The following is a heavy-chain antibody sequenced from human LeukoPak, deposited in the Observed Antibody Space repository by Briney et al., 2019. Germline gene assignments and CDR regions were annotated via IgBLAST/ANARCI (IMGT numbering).Heavy chain of an antibody. CDR3: ARAYCGGDCYFGYFDY. J-gene: IGHJ4*02. CDR2: IYYSGST. CDR1: GGSISSYY. V-gene: IGHV4-59*01. D-gene: IGHD2-21*02. Sequence: SETLSLTCTVSGGSISSYYWSWIRQPPGKGLEWIGYIYYSGSTNYNPSLKSRVTISVDTSKNQFSLKLSSVTAADTAVYYCARAYCGGDCYFGYFDYWGQGTLVTVSS.